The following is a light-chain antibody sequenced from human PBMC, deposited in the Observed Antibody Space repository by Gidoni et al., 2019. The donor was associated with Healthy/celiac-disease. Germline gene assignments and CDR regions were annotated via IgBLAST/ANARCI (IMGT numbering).Light chain of an antibody. V-gene: IGLV3-25*03. CDR3: QSADSSGTCWV. J-gene: IGLJ3*02. Sequence: SYELTQPPSASVSPGQTARITCSGDALPKQYASWYQQKPGQAPVLVIYKDSERPSGIPERFSGSSSGTTVTLTISGVQAEDEADYYCQSADSSGTCWVFGGGTKLTVL. CDR1: ALPKQY. CDR2: KDS.